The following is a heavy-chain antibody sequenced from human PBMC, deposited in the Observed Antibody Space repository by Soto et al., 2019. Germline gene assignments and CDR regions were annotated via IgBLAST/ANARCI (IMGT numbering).Heavy chain of an antibody. CDR2: IYYSGTT. CDR1: GGSISSGGYY. CDR3: ARCSLVVVSAPGFDP. D-gene: IGHD2-15*01. V-gene: IGHV4-31*03. J-gene: IGHJ5*02. Sequence: QVQLQESGPGLVKPSETLSLTCTVSGGSISSGGYYWSWIRQHPGKGLEWIGYIYYSGTTYYNPSLKSRVTISVDTSKNQFSLKLSSVSAADTALYYCARCSLVVVSAPGFDPWGRGTLVTVSS.